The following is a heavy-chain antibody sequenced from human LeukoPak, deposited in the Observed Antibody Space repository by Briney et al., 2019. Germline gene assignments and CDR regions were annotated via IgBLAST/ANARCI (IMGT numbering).Heavy chain of an antibody. Sequence: GASVKVPCKASGYTFTGYYMHWVRQAPGQGLEWMGWINPNSGGTNYAQKFQGRVTMTRDTSISTAYMELSRLRSDDTAVYYCARDNYYYDSSGYYYNWFDPWGQGTLVTVSS. CDR2: INPNSGGT. CDR3: ARDNYYYDSSGYYYNWFDP. V-gene: IGHV1-2*02. J-gene: IGHJ5*02. CDR1: GYTFTGYY. D-gene: IGHD3-22*01.